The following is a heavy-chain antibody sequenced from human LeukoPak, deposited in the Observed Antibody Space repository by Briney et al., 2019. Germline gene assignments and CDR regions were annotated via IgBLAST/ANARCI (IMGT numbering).Heavy chain of an antibody. CDR3: ARGQEYYYDSSGYYDY. CDR2: IKQDGSEK. D-gene: IGHD3-22*01. CDR1: GFTFSSYW. Sequence: PGGSLRLSCAASGFTFSSYWMSWVRQAPGRGLEWVANIKQDGSEKYYVDSVKGRFTISRDNAKNSLYLQMNSLRAEDTAVYYCARGQEYYYDSSGYYDYWGQGTLVTVSS. V-gene: IGHV3-7*04. J-gene: IGHJ4*02.